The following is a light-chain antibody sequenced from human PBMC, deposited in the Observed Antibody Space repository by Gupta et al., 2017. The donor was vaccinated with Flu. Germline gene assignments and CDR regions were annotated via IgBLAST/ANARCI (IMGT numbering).Light chain of an antibody. Sequence: QSVLTQPPSVSGAPGQTVTISCPGSSSNIGANYDVHWYRHLPGTAPTLLIYAINKRPSGVPDRFSGSKSGPSASLAITGLQAEDEADYYCQSYDSSLSGWLFGGGTKLTVL. CDR2: AIN. CDR3: QSYDSSLSGWL. CDR1: SSNIGANYD. V-gene: IGLV1-40*01. J-gene: IGLJ3*02.